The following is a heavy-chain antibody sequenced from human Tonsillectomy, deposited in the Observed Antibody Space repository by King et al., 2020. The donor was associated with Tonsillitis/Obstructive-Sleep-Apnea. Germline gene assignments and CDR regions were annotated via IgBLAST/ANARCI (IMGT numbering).Heavy chain of an antibody. CDR2: IWVDGSNK. J-gene: IGHJ3*02. V-gene: IGHV3-33*06. CDR1: GFTFSTSG. Sequence: VQLVESGGGVVQPGRALRLSCAASGFTFSTSGMHLVRQAPGKGLEWVAVIWVDGSNKYFTDSVKGPFIIARDNSKNTLYLQMNSLRAEDTAVYYCAKDRGFTYGPSDAFDIWGQGTMVTVSS. CDR3: AKDRGFTYGPSDAFDI. D-gene: IGHD5-18*01.